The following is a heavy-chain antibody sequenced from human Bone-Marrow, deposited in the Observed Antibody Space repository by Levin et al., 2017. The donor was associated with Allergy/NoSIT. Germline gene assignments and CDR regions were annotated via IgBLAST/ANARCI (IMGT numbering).Heavy chain of an antibody. D-gene: IGHD2-21*01. V-gene: IGHV3-48*03. J-gene: IGHJ4*02. CDR1: GFTFSIYE. CDR3: ARENLDCGGDCFEY. CDR2: ISAGGGGTM. Sequence: GGSLRLSCAASGFTFSIYEMNWVRQAPGKGLEWVSYISAGGGGTMYYAESEKGRFTVSRDNAKNSLYLQMNSLTAEDTAVYYCARENLDCGGDCFEYWGQGTLVTVSS.